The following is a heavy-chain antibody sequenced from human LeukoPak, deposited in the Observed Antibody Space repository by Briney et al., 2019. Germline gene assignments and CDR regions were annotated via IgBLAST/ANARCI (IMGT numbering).Heavy chain of an antibody. V-gene: IGHV3-11*04. J-gene: IGHJ6*03. CDR1: GFTVSSNY. CDR2: ISSSGSTI. CDR3: ATHPYLRWTNYYMDV. D-gene: IGHD4-23*01. Sequence: NSGGSLRLSCAASGFTVSSNYMSWVRQAPGKGLEWVSYISSSGSTIYYADSVKGRFTISRDNAKNSLYLQMNSLRAEDTAVYYCATHPYLRWTNYYMDVWGKGTTVTVSS.